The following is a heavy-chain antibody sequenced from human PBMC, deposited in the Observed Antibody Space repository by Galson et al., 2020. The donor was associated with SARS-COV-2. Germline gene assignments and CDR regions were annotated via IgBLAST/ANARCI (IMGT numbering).Heavy chain of an antibody. J-gene: IGHJ6*02. Sequence: TGGSLRLSCAASGFTFSSYGMHWVRQAPGKGLEWVAVISYDGSNKYYADSVKGRFTISRDNSKNTLYLQMNSLRAEDTAVYYCAKDSSGSYGMDVWGQGTTVTVSS. V-gene: IGHV3-30*18. D-gene: IGHD6-19*01. CDR3: AKDSSGSYGMDV. CDR2: ISYDGSNK. CDR1: GFTFSSYG.